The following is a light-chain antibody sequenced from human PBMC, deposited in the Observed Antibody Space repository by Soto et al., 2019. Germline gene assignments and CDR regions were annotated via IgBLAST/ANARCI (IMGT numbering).Light chain of an antibody. CDR3: CSHAGSSTWV. Sequence: QSALTQPASVSGSPGQSITISCTGTSSDVGSYNLVSWYQQHPDKAPKLMMYEGSKRPSGVSNRFSGSKSGNTASLTISGLQAEDEANYYCCSHAGSSTWVFGGGTKVTVL. CDR1: SSDVGSYNL. J-gene: IGLJ3*02. CDR2: EGS. V-gene: IGLV2-23*01.